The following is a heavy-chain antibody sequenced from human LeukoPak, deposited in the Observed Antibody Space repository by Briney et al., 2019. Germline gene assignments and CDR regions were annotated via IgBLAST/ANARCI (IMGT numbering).Heavy chain of an antibody. CDR1: VYNFTGHY. J-gene: IGHJ4*02. V-gene: IGHV1-2*02. Sequence: ASLKVSCKTFVYNFTGHYMHWVRQTPGQWLEWKGLIKSSTGGTNYAQKFPGKVTMNRDTSRSTVYMELSRLKYDDTAVYYCARDSDLSYWGQGAQVAVSS. CDR3: ARDSDLSY. CDR2: IKSSTGGT. D-gene: IGHD1-26*01.